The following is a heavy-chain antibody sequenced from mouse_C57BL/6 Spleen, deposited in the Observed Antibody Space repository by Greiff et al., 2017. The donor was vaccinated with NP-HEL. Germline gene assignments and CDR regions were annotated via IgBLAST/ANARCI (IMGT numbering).Heavy chain of an antibody. V-gene: IGHV2-2*01. CDR3: ARKGSMMVKSWYFDV. CDR1: GFSLTSYG. Sequence: QVHVKQSGPGLVQPSQSLSITCTVSGFSLTSYGVHWVRQSPGKGLEWLGVIWSGGSTDYNAAFISRLSISKDNSKSQVFFKMNSLQADDTAIYYCARKGSMMVKSWYFDVWGTGTTVTVSS. CDR2: IWSGGST. J-gene: IGHJ1*03. D-gene: IGHD2-3*01.